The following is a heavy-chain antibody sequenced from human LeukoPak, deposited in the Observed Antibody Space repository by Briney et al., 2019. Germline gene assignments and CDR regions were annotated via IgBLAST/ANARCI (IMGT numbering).Heavy chain of an antibody. CDR2: INAGNGNT. D-gene: IGHD3-10*01. CDR1: GYTFTSYA. Sequence: ASVKVSCKASGYTFTSYAMHWVRQAPGQRLEWMGWINAGNGNTKYSQKFQGRVTITRDTSASTAYMELSSLRSEETAVYYCARGGSGSGSYYKGYYYGMDVWGQGTTVTVSS. J-gene: IGHJ6*02. CDR3: ARGGSGSGSYYKGYYYGMDV. V-gene: IGHV1-3*01.